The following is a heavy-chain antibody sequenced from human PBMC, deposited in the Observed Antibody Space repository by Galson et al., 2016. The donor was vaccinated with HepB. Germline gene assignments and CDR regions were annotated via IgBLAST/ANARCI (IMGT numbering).Heavy chain of an antibody. CDR1: SYTFDING. CDR2: ISAYNGNS. D-gene: IGHD2-8*01. V-gene: IGHV1-18*04. J-gene: IGHJ4*02. CDR3: ARDGAVSPSNFDS. Sequence: SVKVSCKASSYTFDINGISWLRQTPEHGLEWLGWISAYNGNSNHAQNLQGRVTLTTDTSTSTAYMELRALTSDDTAVYFCARDGAVSPSNFDSWGQGTLVAVSS.